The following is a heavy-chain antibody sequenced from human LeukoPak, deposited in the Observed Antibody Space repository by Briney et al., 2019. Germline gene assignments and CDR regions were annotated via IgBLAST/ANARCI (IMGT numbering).Heavy chain of an antibody. V-gene: IGHV4-39*01. CDR1: GGSISSSSYY. CDR2: IYYNGST. Sequence: SETLSLTCTVSGGSISSSSYYWGWIRQPPGKGLEWIGSIYYNGSTYYNPSLKSRVTISVDTSKNQFSLKLSSVTAADTAVYYCARHGRGYSYGKIDYWGQGTLVTVSS. D-gene: IGHD5-18*01. J-gene: IGHJ4*02. CDR3: ARHGRGYSYGKIDY.